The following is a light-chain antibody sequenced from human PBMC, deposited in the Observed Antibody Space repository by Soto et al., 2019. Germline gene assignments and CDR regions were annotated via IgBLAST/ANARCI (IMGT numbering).Light chain of an antibody. CDR1: QGISSA. CDR3: QQFNSYPIT. J-gene: IGKJ5*01. V-gene: IGKV1-13*02. Sequence: AIQLSQTQSSLSASVGDRVTITCRASQGISSALAWYQQKPGKAPKLLIYDASSLESGVPSRFSGSGSGTDFTLTISSLQPEDFATYYCQQFNSYPITFGQGTHWRL. CDR2: DAS.